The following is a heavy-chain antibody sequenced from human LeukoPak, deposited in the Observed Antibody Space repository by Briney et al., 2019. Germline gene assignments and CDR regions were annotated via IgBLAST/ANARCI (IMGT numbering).Heavy chain of an antibody. D-gene: IGHD5-18*01. Sequence: ASVKVSCKASGYTFTSYYMHWVRQAPGQGLEWMGIINPSGGSTRYAQKFQGRVTMTRDMSTSTVYMELSTLRSEHTAVYYCARALPHRRLMDTTMEQHWFDPWGQGTLVTVSS. CDR3: ARALPHRRLMDTTMEQHWFDP. CDR2: INPSGGST. V-gene: IGHV1-46*01. J-gene: IGHJ5*02. CDR1: GYTFTSYY.